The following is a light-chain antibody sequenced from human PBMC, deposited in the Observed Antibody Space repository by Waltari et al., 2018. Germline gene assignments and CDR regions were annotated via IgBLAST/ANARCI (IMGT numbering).Light chain of an antibody. CDR1: GGRYDI. CDR2: DVS. V-gene: IGLV2-23*02. CDR3: CSYAGNYIWV. J-gene: IGLJ3*02. Sequence: GGRYDIVSWYQQHPGNAPKLIICDVSKRPSGVSDRFSGSKSGDTAPLTISGLQFEDEADYYCCSYAGNYIWVFGGGTRLTVL.